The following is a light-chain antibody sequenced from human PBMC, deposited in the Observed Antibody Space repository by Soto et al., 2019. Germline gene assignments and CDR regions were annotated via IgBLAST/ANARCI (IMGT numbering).Light chain of an antibody. CDR3: QAWDSSTWV. Sequence: SYELTQPPSVSVSPGQTASITCSGDKLGDKYACWYQQKPGQSPVLVIYRDSKRPSGIPERFSGSNSGNTATLTISGTQAIDEADYYCQAWDSSTWVFGGGTKVTVL. J-gene: IGLJ3*02. CDR1: KLGDKY. CDR2: RDS. V-gene: IGLV3-1*01.